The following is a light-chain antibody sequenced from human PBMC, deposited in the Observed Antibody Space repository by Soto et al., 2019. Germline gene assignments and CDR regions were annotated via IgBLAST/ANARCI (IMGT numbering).Light chain of an antibody. CDR1: SSDVGTYKY. CDR2: EVS. J-gene: IGLJ1*01. Sequence: QSALTRPASVSGSPGQSITISCTGTSSDVGTYKYVSWYQLHPGKAPKLMVYEVSNRPSGVSNRFSGSKSGNTASLAISGLQAEDEADYHCSSYTSSSTYVFGTGTKVTVL. CDR3: SSYTSSSTYV. V-gene: IGLV2-14*01.